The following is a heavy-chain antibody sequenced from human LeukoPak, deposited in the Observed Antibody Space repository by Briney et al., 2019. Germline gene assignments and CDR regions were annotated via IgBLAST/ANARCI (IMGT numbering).Heavy chain of an antibody. CDR1: GFTFSSYS. CDR2: ISRSSSYI. Sequence: PGGSLRLSCAASGFTFSSYSMNWVRQAPGKGLEWVSSISRSSSYIYYADSVKGRSTISRDNAKNSLYLQMNSLRAEDTAVYYCARTVTMVHDSQLLVWGQGTLVTVSS. CDR3: ARTVTMVHDSQLLV. D-gene: IGHD3-10*01. J-gene: IGHJ4*02. V-gene: IGHV3-21*01.